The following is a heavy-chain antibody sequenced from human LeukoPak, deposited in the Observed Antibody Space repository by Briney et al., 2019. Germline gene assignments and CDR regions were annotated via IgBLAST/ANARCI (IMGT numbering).Heavy chain of an antibody. V-gene: IGHV3-21*01. Sequence: PGGSLRLSCAASGFTFSSYSMNWVRQAPGKGLEWVSSISSSSSYIYYADSVKGRFTISRDNAKNSLYLQMNSLRAEDTAVYYCARGLVGMITGAFDIWGQGTMVTVSS. CDR1: GFTFSSYS. CDR2: ISSSSSYI. J-gene: IGHJ3*02. D-gene: IGHD3-16*01. CDR3: ARGLVGMITGAFDI.